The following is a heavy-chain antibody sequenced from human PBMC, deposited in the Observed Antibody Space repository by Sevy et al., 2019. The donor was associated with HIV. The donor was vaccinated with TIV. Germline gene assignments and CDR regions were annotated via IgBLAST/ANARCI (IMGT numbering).Heavy chain of an antibody. Sequence: ASVKVSCKASGYTFTSYGISWVRQAPGQGLEWMGWISAYNGNTNYAQKLQGRVTMTTDTSTSTAYMELRSLRSDDTAVYYCAREEVAGTMDYPNFDYWGQGTLVTISS. J-gene: IGHJ4*02. CDR2: ISAYNGNT. CDR1: GYTFTSYG. V-gene: IGHV1-18*01. CDR3: AREEVAGTMDYPNFDY. D-gene: IGHD6-19*01.